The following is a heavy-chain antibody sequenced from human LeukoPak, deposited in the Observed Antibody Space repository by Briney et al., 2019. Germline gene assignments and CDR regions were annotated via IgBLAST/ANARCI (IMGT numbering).Heavy chain of an antibody. Sequence: SQTLSLTCTVSGGSISSGGYYWSWIRQHPGKGLEWIGYIYYSGSTYCNPSLKSRVTISVDTSKNQFSLKLSSVTAADTAVYYCATYDFWSGYVNWGQGTLVTVSS. J-gene: IGHJ4*02. V-gene: IGHV4-31*03. CDR1: GGSISSGGYY. D-gene: IGHD3-3*01. CDR2: IYYSGST. CDR3: ATYDFWSGYVN.